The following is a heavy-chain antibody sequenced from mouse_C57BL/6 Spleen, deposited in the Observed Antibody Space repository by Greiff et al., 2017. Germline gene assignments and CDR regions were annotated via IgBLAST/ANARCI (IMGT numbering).Heavy chain of an antibody. D-gene: IGHD2-4*01. CDR2: ISSGGDYI. CDR3: TRVSFLYYDYDGPPFDY. J-gene: IGHJ2*01. V-gene: IGHV5-9-1*02. CDR1: GFTFSSYA. Sequence: EVKLMESGEGLVKPGGSLKLSCAASGFTFSSYAMSWVRQTPEKRLAWVAYISSGGDYISHADTVQGRFTSSRDNARTTLCLQMSNLKSEDTAMYYYTRVSFLYYDYDGPPFDYWGQGTTLTVSS.